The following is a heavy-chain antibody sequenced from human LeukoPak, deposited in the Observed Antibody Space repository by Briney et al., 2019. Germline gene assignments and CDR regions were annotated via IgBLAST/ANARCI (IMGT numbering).Heavy chain of an antibody. D-gene: IGHD3-3*01. CDR3: TRAPGGFLEWLSDY. CDR1: GFTFSDYY. J-gene: IGHJ4*02. CDR2: IRSKAYGGTT. Sequence: PGGSLRLSCAASGFTFSDYYMSWIRQAPGKGLEWVGFIRSKAYGGTTEYAASVKGRFTISRDDSKSIAYLQMNSLKTEDTAVYYCTRAPGGFLEWLSDYWGQGTLVTVSS. V-gene: IGHV3-49*03.